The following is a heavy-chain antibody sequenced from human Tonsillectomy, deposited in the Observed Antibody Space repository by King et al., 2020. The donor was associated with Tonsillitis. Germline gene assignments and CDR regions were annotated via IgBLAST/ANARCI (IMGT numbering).Heavy chain of an antibody. J-gene: IGHJ4*02. CDR1: GGSISSYY. CDR2: ISYSGST. CDR3: ASSSWFRTFDY. Sequence: QVQLQESGPGLVKPSETLSLTCTVSGGSISSYYWSWIRQPPGKGLEWVGYISYSGSTNYNPSLNSRVTMSVDTSKNQFSLKLSSVTAADTAVYYCASSSWFRTFDYWGQGTLVTVSS. D-gene: IGHD6-13*01. V-gene: IGHV4-59*01.